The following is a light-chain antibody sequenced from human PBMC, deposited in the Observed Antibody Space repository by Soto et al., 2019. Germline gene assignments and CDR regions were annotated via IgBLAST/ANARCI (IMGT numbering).Light chain of an antibody. CDR2: AAS. CDR1: QSVSSS. V-gene: IGKV3-15*01. CDR3: QQYNNWVT. J-gene: IGKJ4*01. Sequence: EIVMTRSPATLSVSPGERVTLSCRASQSVSSSLAWYQQKPGQAPRLLIYAASSRATGVPARFSGSGSGTEFTLTISSLQSEDFAVYYCQQYNNWVTFGGGTQVEIK.